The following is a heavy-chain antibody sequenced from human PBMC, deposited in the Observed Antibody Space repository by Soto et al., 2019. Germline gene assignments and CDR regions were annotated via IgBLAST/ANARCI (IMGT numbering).Heavy chain of an antibody. D-gene: IGHD4-17*01. Sequence: LRLSFAASGFTFSTYWMTWVRQAPGKGLEWVANIKQDGSEEYYVDSVKGRLTISRDNAKNSLYLQMRSVRAEDTAVYFCARVPRNGDYLDYWGQGTLVTVSS. CDR3: ARVPRNGDYLDY. CDR1: GFTFSTYW. CDR2: IKQDGSEE. V-gene: IGHV3-7*03. J-gene: IGHJ4*02.